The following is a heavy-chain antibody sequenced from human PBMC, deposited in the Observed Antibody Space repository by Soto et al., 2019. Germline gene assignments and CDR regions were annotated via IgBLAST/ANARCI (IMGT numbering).Heavy chain of an antibody. CDR2: IYYSGST. Sequence: QVQLQESGPGLVKPSETLSLTCTVSGGSVSSGSYYWSWIRQPPGKGLEWIGYIYYSGSTNYNPSLKSRVTISVDTSKNQFSLKLSSVTAADTAVYYCERDILEKLYYYGMDVWGQGTTVTVSS. CDR1: GGSVSSGSYY. V-gene: IGHV4-61*01. J-gene: IGHJ6*02. CDR3: ERDILEKLYYYGMDV.